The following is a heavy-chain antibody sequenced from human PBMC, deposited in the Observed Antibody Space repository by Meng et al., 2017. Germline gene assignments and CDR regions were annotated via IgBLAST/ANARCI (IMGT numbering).Heavy chain of an antibody. V-gene: IGHV3-23*01. J-gene: IGHJ4*02. CDR3: AKGGSVVRGVTPHFDY. CDR2: ISGSAGTI. D-gene: IGHD3-10*01. Sequence: GESLKISCAASGFTFSSYEMNWVRQAPGKGLEWVSIISGSAGTIYYADSVKGRFTISRDNSKNTLYLQMNSLRAEDTAVYFCAKGGSVVRGVTPHFDYWGQGTLVTVSS. CDR1: GFTFSSYE.